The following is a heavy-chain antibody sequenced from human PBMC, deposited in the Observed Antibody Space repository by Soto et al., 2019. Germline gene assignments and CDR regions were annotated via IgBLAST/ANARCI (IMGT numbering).Heavy chain of an antibody. CDR3: ARDLWGYCGTNCYPLDV. CDR1: GGSISGYY. CDR2: MYNSGST. J-gene: IGHJ6*02. Sequence: SETLSLTCTVSGGSISGYYWSWIRRPPGKGLEWIGYMYNSGSTVYNPPFKSRVTISVDTYKNQLSLKLSSVTAADTAIYYCARDLWGYCGTNCYPLDVWDQGTTVTVSS. V-gene: IGHV4-59*01. D-gene: IGHD2-21*02.